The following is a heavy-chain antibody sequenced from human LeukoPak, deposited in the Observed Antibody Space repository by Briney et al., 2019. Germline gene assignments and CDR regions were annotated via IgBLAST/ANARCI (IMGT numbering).Heavy chain of an antibody. CDR3: AKNSGSYDGAFDI. CDR1: GFTFSSYG. CDR2: ISNDGSNK. V-gene: IGHV3-30*18. D-gene: IGHD1-26*01. J-gene: IGHJ3*02. Sequence: GGSLRLSCAASGFTFSSYGMHWVRQAPAKGLEWVAVISNDGSNKYYADSVKGRFTISRDNSKNTLYLQMNSLRAEDTAVYYCAKNSGSYDGAFDIWAQGTMVTVSS.